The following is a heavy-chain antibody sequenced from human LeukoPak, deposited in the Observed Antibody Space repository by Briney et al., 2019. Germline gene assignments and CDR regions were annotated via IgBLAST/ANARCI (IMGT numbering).Heavy chain of an antibody. CDR1: GGTFSSYA. CDR2: IIPILGIA. V-gene: IGHV1-69*04. J-gene: IGHJ4*02. Sequence: SVKVSCKASGGTFSSYAISWVRQAPGQGLEWMGRIIPILGIANYAQKFQGRVTITADKSTSTAYMELSSLRSEDTAVYYCARSKTIFGVVMPGDPFSGSRDWGQGTLVTVSS. D-gene: IGHD3-3*01. CDR3: ARSKTIFGVVMPGDPFSGSRD.